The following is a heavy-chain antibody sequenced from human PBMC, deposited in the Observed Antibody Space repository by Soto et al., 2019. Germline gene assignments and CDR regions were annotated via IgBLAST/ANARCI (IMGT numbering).Heavy chain of an antibody. Sequence: DVQLVESGGGLMQPGASLRLSCAASGLTVSGKKYVAWVRQAPGKGLEWVSALYDVDGSFYSDSVKGRFTTSSDSSKTTVYLHMNDLRPADTAVYYCATWHEREHAYDVWGQGTTVTVSS. CDR3: ATWHEREHAYDV. CDR2: LYDVDGS. CDR1: GLTVSGKKY. J-gene: IGHJ3*01. V-gene: IGHV3-53*01. D-gene: IGHD1-1*01.